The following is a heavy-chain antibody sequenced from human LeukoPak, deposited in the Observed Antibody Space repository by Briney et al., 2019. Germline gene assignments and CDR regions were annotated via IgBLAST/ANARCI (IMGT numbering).Heavy chain of an antibody. Sequence: GGSLRLSCAGSGFTFSSYVMHWVRQAPGKGLEWVAVISSDGTNKYYADFVKGRFTISRDNAKNSLYLQMNSLRAEDTAVYYCARRADYYDSSGYWYYFDYWGQGTLVTVSS. CDR2: ISSDGTNK. V-gene: IGHV3-30*04. CDR1: GFTFSSYV. CDR3: ARRADYYDSSGYWYYFDY. J-gene: IGHJ4*02. D-gene: IGHD3-22*01.